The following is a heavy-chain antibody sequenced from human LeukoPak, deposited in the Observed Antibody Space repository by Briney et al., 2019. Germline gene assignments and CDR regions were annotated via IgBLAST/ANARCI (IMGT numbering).Heavy chain of an antibody. Sequence: GGSLRLSCAASGFTFSSYAMHWVRQAPGKGLDWVAVISYDGSNKYYADSVKGRFTISRDNSKNTLYLQMNSLRAEDTAVYYCARGSWALGYCSSTSCSDGFGSGGLSPWGQGTLVTVSS. V-gene: IGHV3-30*04. CDR1: GFTFSSYA. D-gene: IGHD2-2*01. J-gene: IGHJ5*02. CDR3: ARGSWALGYCSSTSCSDGFGSGGLSP. CDR2: ISYDGSNK.